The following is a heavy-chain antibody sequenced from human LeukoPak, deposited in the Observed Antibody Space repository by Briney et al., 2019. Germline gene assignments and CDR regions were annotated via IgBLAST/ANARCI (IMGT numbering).Heavy chain of an antibody. CDR1: GFTFDDYA. V-gene: IGHV3-9*01. CDR2: ISWNSGSI. Sequence: GGSLRLSCAASGFTFDDYAMHWVRQAPGKGLEWVSGISWNSGSIGYADSVKGRFTISRDNAKNSLYLQMNSLRAEDTALYYRAEEPSYGMDVWGQGTTVTVSS. CDR3: AEEPSYGMDV. J-gene: IGHJ6*02.